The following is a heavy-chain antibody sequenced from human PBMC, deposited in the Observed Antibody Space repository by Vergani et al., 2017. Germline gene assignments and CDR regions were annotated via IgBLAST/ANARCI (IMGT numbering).Heavy chain of an antibody. CDR1: ESTLSDYN. Sequence: QVQLMQSGPVMKKPGGSMKASCQASESTLSDYNIHWVRQAPGQGRQWMGWISPKTGDTDDLQRFQDRVTMTRDASTKPVYLKMTRLTSDDTAIYYCAHSWNFGRRDWFDCWVPGTLVTVSS. CDR3: AHSWNFGRRDWFDC. D-gene: IGHD1-26*01. V-gene: IGHV1-2*02. J-gene: IGHJ5*01. CDR2: ISPKTGDT.